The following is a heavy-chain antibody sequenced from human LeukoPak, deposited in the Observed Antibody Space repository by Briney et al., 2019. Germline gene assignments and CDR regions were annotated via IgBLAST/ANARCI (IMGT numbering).Heavy chain of an antibody. D-gene: IGHD6-13*01. Sequence: GGSLRLSCAASGFTFSSYAMSWVRQAPGKGLEWVSTISGSGGSTNHADSVKGRFTISRDDSKNTLYLQMNSLRAEDTAVYYCAREFSILASSSWGYYYYYMDVWGKGTTVTVSS. CDR2: ISGSGGST. V-gene: IGHV3-23*01. J-gene: IGHJ6*03. CDR3: AREFSILASSSWGYYYYYMDV. CDR1: GFTFSSYA.